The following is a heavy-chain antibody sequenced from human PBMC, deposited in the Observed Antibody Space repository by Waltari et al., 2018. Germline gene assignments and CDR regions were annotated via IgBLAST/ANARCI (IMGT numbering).Heavy chain of an antibody. CDR1: GSTFTGYY. CDR2: INPNSGGT. Sequence: QVQLVQSGAEVKKPGASVKVSCKASGSTFTGYYMPWVRQAPGQGLGWMGRINPNSGGTNYAQKFQGRVTMTRDTSISTAYMELSRLRSDDTAVYYCARLRGRAAAGIGGRHAFDIWGQGTMVTVSS. D-gene: IGHD6-13*01. V-gene: IGHV1-2*06. J-gene: IGHJ3*02. CDR3: ARLRGRAAAGIGGRHAFDI.